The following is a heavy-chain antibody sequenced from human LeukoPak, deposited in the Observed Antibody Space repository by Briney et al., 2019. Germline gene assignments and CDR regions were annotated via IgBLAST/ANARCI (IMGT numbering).Heavy chain of an antibody. V-gene: IGHV3-23*01. CDR2: ISGSGGGT. CDR1: GFTFSSYA. CDR3: AKVGPKYSSSSFDY. Sequence: GGSLRLSCAASGFTFSSYAMSWVRQAPGKGLEWISTISGSGGGTYYADSVKGRFTISRDNSKNTLSLQMNSLRAEDTAVYYCAKVGPKYSSSSFDYWGQGTLVTVSS. D-gene: IGHD6-13*01. J-gene: IGHJ4*02.